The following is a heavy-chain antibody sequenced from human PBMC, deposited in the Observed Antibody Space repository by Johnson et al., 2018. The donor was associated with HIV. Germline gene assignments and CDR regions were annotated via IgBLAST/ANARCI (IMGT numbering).Heavy chain of an antibody. CDR2: IRSDGTNK. D-gene: IGHD2-15*01. CDR1: GFTFDDYG. J-gene: IGHJ3*02. V-gene: IGHV3-30*02. Sequence: VQLVESGGGVVRPGGSLRLSCAASGFTFDDYGMSWVRQAPGKGLEWVAFIRSDGTNKYYADFVKGRFTISRDNSKNTLYLQMNSLRAEDTAVYYCATPQEGYSAFDIWGQGTMVTVSS. CDR3: ATPQEGYSAFDI.